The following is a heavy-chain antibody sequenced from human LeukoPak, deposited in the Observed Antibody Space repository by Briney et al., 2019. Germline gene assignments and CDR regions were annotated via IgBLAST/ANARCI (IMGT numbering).Heavy chain of an antibody. J-gene: IGHJ4*02. V-gene: IGHV1-69-2*01. CDR1: GYTFSDHY. D-gene: IGHD2-15*01. CDR3: ATGGIVPGDPLEY. Sequence: ASVKVSCKASGYTFSDHYIHWVQHAPGKGPEWMGHVDPEDGEIRYAEKFQGRVTITADTSKDTSYLELSSLSSEDTALYYCATGGIVPGDPLEYWGKGTLVTVSS. CDR2: VDPEDGEI.